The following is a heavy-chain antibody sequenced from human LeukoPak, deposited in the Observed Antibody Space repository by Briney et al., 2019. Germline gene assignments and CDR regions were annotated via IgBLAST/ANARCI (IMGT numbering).Heavy chain of an antibody. J-gene: IGHJ5*02. V-gene: IGHV3-9*01. CDR2: ISWNSGSI. CDR1: GFTFDDYA. CDR3: AKGLEFDP. Sequence: GRSLRLSCAASGFTFDDYAMHWVRQAPGKGLEWVSGISWNSGSIGYADSVKGRFTISRDNAKNSLYLQMNSLRAEDTVLYYCAKGLEFDPWGQGTLVTVSS.